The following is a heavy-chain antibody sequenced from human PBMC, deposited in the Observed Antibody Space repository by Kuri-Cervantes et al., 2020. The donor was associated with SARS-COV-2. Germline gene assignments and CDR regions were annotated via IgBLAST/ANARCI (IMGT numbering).Heavy chain of an antibody. CDR1: GYTFTSYA. J-gene: IGHJ5*02. Sequence: SVKVSCKASGYTFTSYAISWVRQAPGQGLEWMGGIIPIFGTANYAQKFQGRVTITTDESTSTAYMELSSLRSEDTAVYYCASITGTTEWFDPWGQGTLVTVSS. V-gene: IGHV1-69*05. D-gene: IGHD1-20*01. CDR3: ASITGTTEWFDP. CDR2: IIPIFGTA.